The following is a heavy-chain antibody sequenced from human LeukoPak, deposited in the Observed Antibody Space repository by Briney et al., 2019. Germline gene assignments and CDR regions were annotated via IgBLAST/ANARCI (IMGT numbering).Heavy chain of an antibody. CDR2: IYHSGST. Sequence: SETLSLTCAVSGGSISSGGYSWSWVRQPPGKGLEWIGYIYHSGSTHYNPSLKSRVTISVDRSKKQFSLKMSSVTAADTAVYYCARAGYSSGWYAFDIWGQGTMVTVSS. J-gene: IGHJ3*02. D-gene: IGHD6-19*01. V-gene: IGHV4-30-2*01. CDR3: ARAGYSSGWYAFDI. CDR1: GGSISSGGYS.